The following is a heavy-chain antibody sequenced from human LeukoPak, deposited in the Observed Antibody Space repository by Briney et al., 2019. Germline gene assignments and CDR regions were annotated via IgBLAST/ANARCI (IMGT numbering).Heavy chain of an antibody. CDR1: GYTFTGYY. J-gene: IGHJ4*02. CDR2: INPNSGGT. Sequence: ASVKVSCKASGYTFTGYYMHWVRQAPGQGLERMGRINPNSGGTNYAQKFQGRVTMTRDTSISTAYMGLSRLRSDDTAVYYCARGLELELRLYYFDYWGQGTLVTVSS. V-gene: IGHV1-2*06. D-gene: IGHD1-7*01. CDR3: ARGLELELRLYYFDY.